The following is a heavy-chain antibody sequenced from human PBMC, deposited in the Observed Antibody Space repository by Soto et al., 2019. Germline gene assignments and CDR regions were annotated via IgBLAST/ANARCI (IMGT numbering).Heavy chain of an antibody. CDR3: ACTTPGHYYYGLDV. CDR1: GHRFSTHG. J-gene: IGHJ6*02. CDR2: ISSYDGST. Sequence: XSVKVSCNASGHRFSTHGFIWVRQAPGRGLEWIGWISSYDGSTNYAQKVQGRVNVTTDTSTSTAYMELRTLRSEDTAVYYCACTTPGHYYYGLDVWGQGTTVNVS. D-gene: IGHD2-8*01. V-gene: IGHV1-18*01.